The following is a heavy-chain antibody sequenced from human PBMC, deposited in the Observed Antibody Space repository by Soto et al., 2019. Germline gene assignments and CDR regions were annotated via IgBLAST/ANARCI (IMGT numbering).Heavy chain of an antibody. V-gene: IGHV3-9*01. Sequence: SGGSLRLSCAASGFTFDDYAMHWVRQAPGKGLEWVSGISWNSGSIGYADTVKGRFTISRDNAKNSLYLQMNSLRAEDTALYYCAKIGYSYGLDYWGQGTLVTVSS. J-gene: IGHJ4*02. CDR3: AKIGYSYGLDY. D-gene: IGHD5-18*01. CDR2: ISWNSGSI. CDR1: GFTFDDYA.